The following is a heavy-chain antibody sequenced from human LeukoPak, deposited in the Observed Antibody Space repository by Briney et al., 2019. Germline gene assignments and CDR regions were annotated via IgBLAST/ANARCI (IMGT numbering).Heavy chain of an antibody. CDR1: EYNFRSYY. CDR2: INPKTGAT. V-gene: IGHV1-2*02. CDR3: ARGATLTYYYDSSGFYSFGY. Sequence: VKVSCKASEYNFRSYYIHWVRQAPGQGLEWVGWINPKTGATRYAQNFQGRVAMTRDRPITTVYMEVSRLRFDDTAVYYCARGATLTYYYDSSGFYSFGYWGQGTQVTVSS. J-gene: IGHJ4*02. D-gene: IGHD3-22*01.